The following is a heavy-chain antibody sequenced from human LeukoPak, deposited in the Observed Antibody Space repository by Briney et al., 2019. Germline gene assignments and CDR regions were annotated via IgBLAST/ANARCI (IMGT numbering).Heavy chain of an antibody. J-gene: IGHJ6*03. V-gene: IGHV4-59*12. CDR1: GGSISSYY. CDR2: IYYRGTT. Sequence: SETLSLTCTVSGGSISSYYWSWIRQPPRKGLEWLGTIYYRGTTYYNPSLKSRVTISVDTSKNQFSLRLNSVTAADTAVYYCARDFSSSSSVYYYYYMDVWGKGTSVTVSS. CDR3: ARDFSSSSSVYYYYYMDV. D-gene: IGHD6-6*01.